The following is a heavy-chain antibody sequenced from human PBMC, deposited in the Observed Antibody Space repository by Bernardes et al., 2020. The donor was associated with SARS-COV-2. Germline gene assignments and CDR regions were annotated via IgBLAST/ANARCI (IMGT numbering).Heavy chain of an antibody. J-gene: IGHJ4*02. D-gene: IGHD3-9*01. V-gene: IGHV3-30-3*01. CDR2: ISYDGSNK. CDR1: GFTFSSYA. CDR3: ARDSHYDILTGYYDY. Sequence: GGSLRLSCAASGFTFSSYAMHWVRQAPGKGLEWVAVISYDGSNKYYADSVKGRFTISRDNSKNTLYLQMNSLRAEDTAVYYCARDSHYDILTGYYDYWGQGTLVTVSS.